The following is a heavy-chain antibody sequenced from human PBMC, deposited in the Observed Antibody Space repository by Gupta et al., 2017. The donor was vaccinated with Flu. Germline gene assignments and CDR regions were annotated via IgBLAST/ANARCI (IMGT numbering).Heavy chain of an antibody. D-gene: IGHD6-6*01. Sequence: VAVISYDGSNKYYADSVKGRFTSYRDNYKNTLYLQMNSLRAEDTAVYYCAKEYEYSSSSALSLFYYYYGMDVWGQGTTVTVSS. J-gene: IGHJ6*02. V-gene: IGHV3-30*18. CDR2: ISYDGSNK. CDR3: AKEYEYSSSSALSLFYYYYGMDV.